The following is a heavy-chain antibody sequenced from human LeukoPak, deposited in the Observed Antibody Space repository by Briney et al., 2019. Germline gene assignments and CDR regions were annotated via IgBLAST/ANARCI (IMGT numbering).Heavy chain of an antibody. D-gene: IGHD1-1*01. CDR2: MSYNGQIT. CDR3: AKVQLERRELLPNFDS. CDR1: GFTFSSYG. Sequence: PGGSLRLSCAASGFTFSSYGMHWVRQAPGKGLEWVAVMSYNGQITYYADSVKGRFTISRDNSQNMLYLQMNSLRVDDTSVYYCAKVQLERRELLPNFDSRGQGTLVTVSS. V-gene: IGHV3-30*18. J-gene: IGHJ4*02.